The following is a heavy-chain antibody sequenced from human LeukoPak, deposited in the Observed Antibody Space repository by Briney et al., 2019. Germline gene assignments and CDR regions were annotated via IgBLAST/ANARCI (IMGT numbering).Heavy chain of an antibody. CDR1: GGSFSGYY. CDR3: ARGGYSYGITYYYGMDV. V-gene: IGHV4-34*01. D-gene: IGHD5-18*01. CDR2: INHSGST. J-gene: IGHJ6*02. Sequence: PSETLSLTCAVYGGSFSGYYWSWIRQPPGKGLEWIGEINHSGSTNYNPSLKSRVTISVDTSKNQFSLKLSSVTAADTAVYYCARGGYSYGITYYYGMDVWGQGTKVTGSS.